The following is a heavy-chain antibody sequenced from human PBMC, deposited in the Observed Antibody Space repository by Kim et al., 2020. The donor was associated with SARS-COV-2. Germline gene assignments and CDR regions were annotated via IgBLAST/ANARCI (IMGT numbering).Heavy chain of an antibody. CDR2: IRTTSRNI. CDR3: ARVGASGYTVDY. Sequence: GGSLRLSCAASGFTFSIYSIDWVRRAPGKGPEWIIYIRTTSRNIYYADSVKGRFTFSRANAETSVYLQMDSLTDEDTAIYDCARVGASGYTVDYWGQGAPVTVSS. CDR1: GFTFSIYS. V-gene: IGHV3-48*02. J-gene: IGHJ4*02. D-gene: IGHD5-12*01.